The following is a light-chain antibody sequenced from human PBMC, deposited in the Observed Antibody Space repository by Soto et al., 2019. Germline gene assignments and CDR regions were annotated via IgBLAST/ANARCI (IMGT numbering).Light chain of an antibody. CDR2: YVI. Sequence: QSVLTQPAFVSGSPGKSITISGTGTSSNLGGYSYVSWYQQPPGKAPKPMISYVINRPSGVSNRLYGSKSGNTPSLNISGLQAEDEDEYYSSSYTSTSNRGFGTGTKLTVL. CDR3: SSYTSTSNRG. J-gene: IGLJ1*01. V-gene: IGLV2-14*03. CDR1: SSNLGGYSY.